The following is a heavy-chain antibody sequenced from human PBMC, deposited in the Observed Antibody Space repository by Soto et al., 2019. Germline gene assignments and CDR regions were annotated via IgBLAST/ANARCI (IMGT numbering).Heavy chain of an antibody. V-gene: IGHV4-31*03. D-gene: IGHD6-6*01. CDR1: GGSISSGGYS. CDR3: ARAGHSSSAEGANGCDP. CDR2: IYYSGST. Sequence: QVQLQESGPGLVKPSQTLSLTCSVSGGSISSGGYSWSWIRQPPGKGLEWIGYIYYSGSTYFNPSLKSRLTISVDTSKNQFSLQLRSVTAVDTAVYYCARAGHSSSAEGANGCDPWGQGTLVTVSS. J-gene: IGHJ5*02.